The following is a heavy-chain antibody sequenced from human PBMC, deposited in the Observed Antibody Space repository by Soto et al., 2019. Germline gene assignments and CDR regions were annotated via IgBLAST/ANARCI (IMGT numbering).Heavy chain of an antibody. V-gene: IGHV3-30*18. CDR1: GFTFSSCG. CDR2: ISYDGSNK. CDR3: AKVVKPYYYYYGMDV. J-gene: IGHJ6*02. Sequence: QVQLVESGGGVVQPGRSLRLSCAASGFTFSSCGMHWVRQAPGKGLEWVAVISYDGSNKYYADSVKGRFTISRDNSKNTLYLQMNSLRAEDTAVYYCAKVVKPYYYYYGMDVWGQGTTVTVSS.